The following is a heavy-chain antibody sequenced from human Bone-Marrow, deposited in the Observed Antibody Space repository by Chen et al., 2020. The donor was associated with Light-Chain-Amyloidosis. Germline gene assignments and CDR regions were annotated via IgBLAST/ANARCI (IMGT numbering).Heavy chain of an antibody. D-gene: IGHD2-2*01. CDR1: GSTFNNSW. CDR2: IKSDGSAT. J-gene: IGHJ4*02. Sequence: EVQLVESGGGLFQPGGSLSPSGQAPGSTFNNSWMHWVRQVPGKGLVWVARIKSDGSATNYADSVKGRFTVSRDNAKNTLYLQMKSLRAEDTAVYYCTRGDCTSTSCFLDFWGQGTLVTVSS. V-gene: IGHV3-74*01. CDR3: TRGDCTSTSCFLDF.